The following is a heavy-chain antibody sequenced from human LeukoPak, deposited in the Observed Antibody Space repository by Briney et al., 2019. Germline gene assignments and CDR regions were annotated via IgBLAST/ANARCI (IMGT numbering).Heavy chain of an antibody. Sequence: GGSLRLSCAASGFTFSNAWMSWVRQAPGKGLEWVGRIKSKTDGGTTDYAAPVKGRFTISRGDSKNTLYLQMNSLKTEDTAVYYCTTANAVPVPEGYGFDIWGQGTMVTVSS. V-gene: IGHV3-15*01. CDR3: TTANAVPVPEGYGFDI. D-gene: IGHD2-2*01. J-gene: IGHJ3*02. CDR1: GFTFSNAW. CDR2: IKSKTDGGTT.